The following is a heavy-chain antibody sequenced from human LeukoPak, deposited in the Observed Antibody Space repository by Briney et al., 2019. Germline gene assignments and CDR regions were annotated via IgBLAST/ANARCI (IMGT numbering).Heavy chain of an antibody. D-gene: IGHD6-13*01. J-gene: IGHJ4*02. CDR1: GGSISSSSYY. V-gene: IGHV4-39*07. CDR2: FYHTGST. CDR3: ARDQLEYFDY. Sequence: SETLSLTCTVSGGSISSSSYYWGWIRQPPGKGLEWIGSFYHTGSTYYNPSLKSRVTISVDTSKNQFSLKLSSVTAADTAVYYCARDQLEYFDYWGQGTLVTVSS.